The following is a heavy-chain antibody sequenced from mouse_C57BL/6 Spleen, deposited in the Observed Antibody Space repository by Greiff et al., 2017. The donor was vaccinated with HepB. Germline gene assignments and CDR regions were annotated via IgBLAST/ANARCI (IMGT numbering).Heavy chain of an antibody. Sequence: QVQLKESGAELVRPGASVTLSCKASGYTFTDYEMHWVKQTPVHGLEWIGAIDPETGGTAYNQKFKGKAILTADKSSSTAYMELRSLTSEDSAVYYCTNYYGSPAWFAYWGQGTLVTVSA. J-gene: IGHJ3*01. D-gene: IGHD1-1*01. CDR1: GYTFTDYE. CDR2: IDPETGGT. CDR3: TNYYGSPAWFAY. V-gene: IGHV1-15*01.